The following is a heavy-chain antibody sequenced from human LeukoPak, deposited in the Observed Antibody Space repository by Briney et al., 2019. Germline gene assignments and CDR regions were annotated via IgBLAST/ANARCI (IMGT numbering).Heavy chain of an antibody. J-gene: IGHJ5*02. CDR2: ISGSGGST. D-gene: IGHD3-9*01. Sequence: GGSLRLSCEASGFNFSRYAMNWVRQAPGKGLEWVSGISGSGGSTDYADSVKGRFTISRDNSKNTLYLQMNSLRAEDTAVYYCAKVRYFDWLSPFNYFDPWGQGTLVTVSS. V-gene: IGHV3-23*01. CDR1: GFNFSRYA. CDR3: AKVRYFDWLSPFNYFDP.